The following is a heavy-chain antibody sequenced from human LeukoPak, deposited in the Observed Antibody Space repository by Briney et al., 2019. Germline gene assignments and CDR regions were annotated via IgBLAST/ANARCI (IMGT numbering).Heavy chain of an antibody. D-gene: IGHD3-16*01. J-gene: IGHJ4*02. CDR2: IYYSGST. CDR3: ARRWARGAISPLGY. CDR1: GGSISSSSYY. V-gene: IGHV4-39*07. Sequence: PSETLSLTCTVSGGSISSSSYYWGWIRQPPGKGLEWIGSIYYSGSTYYNPSLKSRVTISVDTSKNQFSLKLSSVTAADTAVYYCARRWARGAISPLGYWGQGTLVTVSS.